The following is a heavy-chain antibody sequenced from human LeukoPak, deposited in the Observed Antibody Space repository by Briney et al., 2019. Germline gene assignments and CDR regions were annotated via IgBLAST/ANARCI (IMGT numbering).Heavy chain of an antibody. V-gene: IGHV1-18*01. CDR1: GYTFTSYG. CDR3: ARDIVVVVAAPSAFDI. CDR2: ISAYNGNT. D-gene: IGHD2-15*01. Sequence: EASVKVSCKASGYTFTSYGISWVRQAPGQGLEWMGWISAYNGNTNYAQKLQGRVTMTTDTSTSTAYMELRSLRSDDTAVYYCARDIVVVVAAPSAFDIWGQGTMVTVSS. J-gene: IGHJ3*02.